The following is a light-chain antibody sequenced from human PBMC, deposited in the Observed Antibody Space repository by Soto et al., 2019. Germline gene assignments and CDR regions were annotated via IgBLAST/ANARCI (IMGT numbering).Light chain of an antibody. Sequence: QSVLTQPPSVSGSPGQSVTISCTGTGSDIGSYDRVSWYQQPPGTAPRLMIYEVTNRPSGVPDRFSGSKSGNTASLTISGLQPEDETDYYCTSFTTSKTYIFGTGTKVTVL. CDR2: EVT. V-gene: IGLV2-18*02. J-gene: IGLJ1*01. CDR3: TSFTTSKTYI. CDR1: GSDIGSYDR.